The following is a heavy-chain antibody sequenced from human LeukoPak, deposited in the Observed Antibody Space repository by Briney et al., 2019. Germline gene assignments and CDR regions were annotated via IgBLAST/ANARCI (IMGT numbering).Heavy chain of an antibody. CDR1: GFTFSNYA. J-gene: IGHJ5*02. CDR2: ILGSAVNT. V-gene: IGHV3-23*01. CDR3: ATDGAGFDT. Sequence: GGSLRLFCAASGFTFSNYAMSWVRQAPGKGLEWVSAILGSAVNTYYADSVKGRFTISRDNSKSTLYLQMNSLRAEDTAVYYCATDGAGFDTWGQGVLVTVSS.